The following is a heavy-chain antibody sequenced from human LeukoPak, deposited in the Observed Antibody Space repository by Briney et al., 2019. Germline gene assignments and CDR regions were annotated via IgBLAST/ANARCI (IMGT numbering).Heavy chain of an antibody. CDR2: IYYSGST. CDR1: GGSISSYY. V-gene: IGHV4-59*01. CDR3: ATNGYYCMDV. D-gene: IGHD2-8*01. J-gene: IGHJ6*03. Sequence: SETLSLTCTVSGGSISSYYWSWIRQPPGKGLEWIGYIYYSGSTNYNPSLKSRVTISVDTSKNQFSLKLSSVTAADTAVYYCATNGYYCMDVWGKGTTVTVSS.